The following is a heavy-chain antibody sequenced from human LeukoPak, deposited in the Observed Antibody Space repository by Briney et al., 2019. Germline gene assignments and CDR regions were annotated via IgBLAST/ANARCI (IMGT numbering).Heavy chain of an antibody. V-gene: IGHV3-7*01. CDR2: IKQDGSEK. CDR1: GFTSSTYW. J-gene: IGHJ4*02. D-gene: IGHD1-1*01. Sequence: GGSLRLSCAASGFTSSTYWMSWVRQAPGKGLEWVANIKQDGSEKYYVDSVKDRFTISRDNAKNSLYLEMNSLRAEDTAVYYCARERPFYFDYWGQGTLVTVSS. CDR3: ARERPFYFDY.